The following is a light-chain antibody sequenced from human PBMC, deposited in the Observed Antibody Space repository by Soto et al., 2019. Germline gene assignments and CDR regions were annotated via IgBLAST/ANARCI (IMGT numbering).Light chain of an antibody. Sequence: DIQMTQSPSSLSASVGDRVTITCRASQSISSYLNWYQQKPGKAPKLLIYAASTLQTGVPSRFSGSGSGTEFTLTISSLQAEDFATYYCQQYNTYSTFGQGTRLEIK. CDR1: QSISSY. CDR2: AAS. CDR3: QQYNTYST. J-gene: IGKJ5*01. V-gene: IGKV1-17*01.